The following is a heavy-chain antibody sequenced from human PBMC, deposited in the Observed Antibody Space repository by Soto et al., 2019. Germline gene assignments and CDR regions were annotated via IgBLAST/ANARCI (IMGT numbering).Heavy chain of an antibody. D-gene: IGHD6-13*01. Sequence: VGSLRLSCAASGFTFSSYSMNWVRQAPGKGLEWVSSISSSSSYIYYADSVKGRFTISRDNAKNSLYLQMNSLRAEDTAVYYCARDRYSSSWTDYYGMDVWGQGTTVTVSS. CDR3: ARDRYSSSWTDYYGMDV. CDR2: ISSSSSYI. CDR1: GFTFSSYS. V-gene: IGHV3-21*01. J-gene: IGHJ6*02.